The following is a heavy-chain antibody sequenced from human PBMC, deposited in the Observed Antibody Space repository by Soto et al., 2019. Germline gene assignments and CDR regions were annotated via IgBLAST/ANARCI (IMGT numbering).Heavy chain of an antibody. D-gene: IGHD4-17*01. CDR1: GFTFSSYG. Sequence: LRLSCAASGFTFSSYGMHWVRQAPGKGLEWVAVILYDGSKKYYADSMKGRFTISRDNSKNTLYLQMNSLRAEDTALYYCAKDRGALRWSEEHYYFDYWGRGSLVTVSS. V-gene: IGHV3-30*18. CDR3: AKDRGALRWSEEHYYFDY. J-gene: IGHJ4*02. CDR2: ILYDGSKK.